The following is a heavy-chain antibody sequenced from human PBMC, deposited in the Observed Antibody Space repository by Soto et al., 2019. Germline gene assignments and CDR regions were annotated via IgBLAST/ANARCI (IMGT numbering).Heavy chain of an antibody. CDR1: GYTFTGYY. CDR3: ARGWRGILPCECCFGLDV. J-gene: IGHJ6*02. V-gene: IGHV1-2*02. Sequence: DSVKVSCKASGYTFTGYYVHWVRQAPGQGLEWMGWINPNSGGTNYAQKFQGRVTMTRDTSISTAYMELSRLRAEDTAVYDCARGWRGILPCECCFGLDVCGPGTTVT. D-gene: IGHD2-8*01. CDR2: INPNSGGT.